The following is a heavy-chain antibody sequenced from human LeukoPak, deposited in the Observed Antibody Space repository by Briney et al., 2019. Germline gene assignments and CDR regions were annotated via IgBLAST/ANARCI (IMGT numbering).Heavy chain of an antibody. D-gene: IGHD5-24*01. CDR3: ATRAGYGYMDV. CDR2: IYSTAST. CDR1: GGSTSSNY. V-gene: IGHV4-4*09. J-gene: IGHJ6*03. Sequence: SETLSLTCTVSGGSTSSNYWSWIRQPPGKGLEWIGYIYSTASTNYNPSLRSRVSMSIDASKTQFYLKLSSVTAADTAVYYCATRAGYGYMDVWGKGTTVTVSS.